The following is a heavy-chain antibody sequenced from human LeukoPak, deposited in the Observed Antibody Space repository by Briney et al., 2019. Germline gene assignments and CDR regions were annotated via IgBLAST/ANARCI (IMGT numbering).Heavy chain of an antibody. J-gene: IGHJ4*02. CDR2: INPNDGDT. D-gene: IGHD2-2*01. Sequence: ASVTLTCTASGYTFTDYYMHWMRQPPGQGFEWMGWINPNDGDTNYAQKFQGRVTMTRDTSISTAHMEVSRLRSDDTAVYYCARANFLYCSSSTCLFDYWGQGTLVTVSS. CDR3: ARANFLYCSSSTCLFDY. V-gene: IGHV1-2*02. CDR1: GYTFTDYY.